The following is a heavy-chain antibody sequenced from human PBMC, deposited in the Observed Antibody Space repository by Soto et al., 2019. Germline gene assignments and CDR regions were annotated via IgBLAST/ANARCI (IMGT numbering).Heavy chain of an antibody. V-gene: IGHV3-33*01. J-gene: IGHJ4*02. D-gene: IGHD1-26*01. Sequence: QVYLVQSGGGVVQPGRSLRLSCAASGFTFRKYGMHWVRQATGKGLEWVSVIWFDGSQTYYADSVKGRFTVSRDNSNSVLFLQMDNLRAEDTAIYYCARYNSGHSDYWGQGTLVTVSS. CDR2: IWFDGSQT. CDR3: ARYNSGHSDY. CDR1: GFTFRKYG.